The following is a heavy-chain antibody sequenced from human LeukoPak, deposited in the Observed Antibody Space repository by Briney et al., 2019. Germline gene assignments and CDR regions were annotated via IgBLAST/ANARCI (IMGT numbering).Heavy chain of an antibody. D-gene: IGHD1-26*01. V-gene: IGHV4-39*01. J-gene: IGHJ4*02. Sequence: SETLSLTCTVSGGSISSSSYYWGWIRQPPGKGLEWIGSIYYSGSTYYNPSLKSRVTISVDTSKNQFSLKLSSVTAADTAVYYCARHPKEWELLLSLREYYFDYWGQGTLVTVSS. CDR1: GGSISSSSYY. CDR3: ARHPKEWELLLSLREYYFDY. CDR2: IYYSGST.